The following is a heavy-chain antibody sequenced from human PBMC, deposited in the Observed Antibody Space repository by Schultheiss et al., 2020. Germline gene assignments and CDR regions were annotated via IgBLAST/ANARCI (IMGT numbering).Heavy chain of an antibody. CDR3: ARATLAENYFDY. CDR1: GFTFSSYA. V-gene: IGHV3-23*01. CDR2: ISGSGGST. J-gene: IGHJ4*02. Sequence: GGSLRLSCAASGFTFSSYAMSWVRQAPGKGLEWVSAISGSGGSTYYADSVKGRFTISRDSSKNTVYLQMSSLRAEDTAVYYCARATLAENYFDYWGQGTLVTVSS. D-gene: IGHD3-16*01.